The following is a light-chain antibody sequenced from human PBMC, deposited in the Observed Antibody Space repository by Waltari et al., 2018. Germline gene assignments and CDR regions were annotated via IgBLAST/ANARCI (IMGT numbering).Light chain of an antibody. V-gene: IGKV3-20*01. Sequence: EIVLTQSQGTLSLSPGERATLSCRASQTIRSTFLAWYQQKPGQAPRLLIYAASSRATGTPDRFSGSGSGTDFTLTISSLEPEDFAVYYCHQYDGAPETFGQGTRLEI. CDR2: AAS. CDR3: HQYDGAPET. J-gene: IGKJ1*01. CDR1: QTIRSTF.